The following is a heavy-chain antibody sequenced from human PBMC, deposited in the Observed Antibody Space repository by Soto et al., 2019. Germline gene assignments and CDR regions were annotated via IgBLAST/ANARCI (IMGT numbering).Heavy chain of an antibody. CDR2: ISSSSSTI. D-gene: IGHD2-15*01. CDR3: AREWCSGGSCYSFSLTKLDY. V-gene: IGHV3-48*02. J-gene: IGHJ4*02. CDR1: GFTFSSYS. Sequence: EVQLVESGGGLVQPGGSLRLSCAASGFTFSSYSMNWVRQAPGKGLEWVSYISSSSSTIYYADSVKGRFTISRDNAKNSLYLQMNSLRDEDTAVYYCAREWCSGGSCYSFSLTKLDYWGQGTLVTVSS.